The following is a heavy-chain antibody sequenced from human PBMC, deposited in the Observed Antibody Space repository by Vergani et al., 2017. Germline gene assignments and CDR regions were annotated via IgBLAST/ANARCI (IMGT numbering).Heavy chain of an antibody. D-gene: IGHD5-12*01. CDR2: ISGSGGST. J-gene: IGHJ6*02. CDR3: ARWAIVATLLGNYYYYGMDV. CDR1: GFTFSSYA. V-gene: IGHV3-23*04. Sequence: EVQLVESGGGLVKPGGSLRLSCAASGFTFSSYAMSWVRQAPGKGLEWVSAISGSGGSTYYADSVKGRFTISRDNSKNTLYLQMNSLRSEDTAVYYCARWAIVATLLGNYYYYGMDVWGQGTTVTVSS.